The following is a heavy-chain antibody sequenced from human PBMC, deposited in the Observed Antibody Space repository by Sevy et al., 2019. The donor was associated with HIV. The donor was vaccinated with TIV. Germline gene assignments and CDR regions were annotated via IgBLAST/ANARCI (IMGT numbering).Heavy chain of an antibody. CDR1: GYTFTGYY. CDR3: ARARGGYSYGYPNDY. V-gene: IGHV1-2*02. D-gene: IGHD5-18*01. CDR2: INPNSGGT. J-gene: IGHJ4*02. Sequence: ASVKVSCKASGYTFTGYYMHWVRQAPGQGLEWMGWINPNSGGTNYAQKFQGRVTMTRDTSISTAYMELSRLRSDDTAVYYCARARGGYSYGYPNDYWGQGTLVTVSS.